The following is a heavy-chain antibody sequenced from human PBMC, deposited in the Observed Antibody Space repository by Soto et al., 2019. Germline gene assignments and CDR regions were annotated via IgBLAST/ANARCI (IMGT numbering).Heavy chain of an antibody. J-gene: IGHJ4*02. CDR3: AKDRQWLAYFDY. V-gene: IGHV3-30*18. CDR2: ISYDGSNK. D-gene: IGHD6-19*01. Sequence: QVQLVESGGGVVQPGRSLRLSCAASGFTFSSYGMHWVRQAPGKGLEWVAVISYDGSNKHYADSVKGRFTISRDNSKNTLYLQMNSLRAEDTAVYYCAKDRQWLAYFDYWGQGTLVTVSS. CDR1: GFTFSSYG.